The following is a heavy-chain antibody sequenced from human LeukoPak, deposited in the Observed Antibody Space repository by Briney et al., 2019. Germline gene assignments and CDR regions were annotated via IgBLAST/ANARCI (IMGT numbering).Heavy chain of an antibody. J-gene: IGHJ4*02. CDR2: TYYRSKWYN. V-gene: IGHV6-1*01. D-gene: IGHD6-19*01. CDR1: GDSVSSNSAA. CDR3: AREAVAGCTFDY. Sequence: SQTLSLTCVISGDSVSSNSAAWNWIRQSPSRGLEWLGRTYYRSKWYNYYAITVKSRITINPDTSKNQFSLQLKSVTPDDTAVYYCAREAVAGCTFDYWGQGTPVTVSS.